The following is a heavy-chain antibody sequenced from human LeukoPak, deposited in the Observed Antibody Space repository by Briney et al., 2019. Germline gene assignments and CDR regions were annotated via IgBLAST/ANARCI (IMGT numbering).Heavy chain of an antibody. Sequence: GGSLRLSCEGSAFIFSGHWMNWVRQAPGKGLEWVSSISSSSSYIYYADSVKGRFTISRDNAKNSLYLQMNSLRAEDTAVYYCARVNWDAFDIWGQGTMVTVSS. V-gene: IGHV3-21*01. D-gene: IGHD1-1*01. CDR1: AFIFSGHW. CDR3: ARVNWDAFDI. J-gene: IGHJ3*02. CDR2: ISSSSSYI.